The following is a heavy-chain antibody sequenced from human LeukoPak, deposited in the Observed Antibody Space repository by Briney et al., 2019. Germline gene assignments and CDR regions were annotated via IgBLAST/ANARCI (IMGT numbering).Heavy chain of an antibody. J-gene: IGHJ4*02. CDR2: FDPEDGET. D-gene: IGHD6-19*01. Sequence: ASVKVSCTVSGYTLTELSMHWVRQAPGKGLEWMGGFDPEDGETIYAQKFQGRVTMTEDTSTDTAYMELSSLRSEDTAVYYCARDDTVRIAVAGLPPDYWGQGTLVTVSS. CDR3: ARDDTVRIAVAGLPPDY. CDR1: GYTLTELS. V-gene: IGHV1-24*01.